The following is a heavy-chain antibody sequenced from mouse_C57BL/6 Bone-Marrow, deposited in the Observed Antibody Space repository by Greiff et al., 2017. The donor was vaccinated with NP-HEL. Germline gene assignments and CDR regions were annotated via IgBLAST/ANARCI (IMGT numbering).Heavy chain of an antibody. CDR3: ARGRNDYDFAMDY. Sequence: VQLQQSGAELVKPGASVKLSCKASGYTFTSYWMQWVKQRPGQGLEWIGEIDPSDSYTNYNQKFKGKATLTVDKSSSTAYMQLSSLTSEDSAVLYCARGRNDYDFAMDYWGQGTSVTVSS. CDR1: GYTFTSYW. CDR2: IDPSDSYT. V-gene: IGHV1-50*01. J-gene: IGHJ4*01. D-gene: IGHD2-4*01.